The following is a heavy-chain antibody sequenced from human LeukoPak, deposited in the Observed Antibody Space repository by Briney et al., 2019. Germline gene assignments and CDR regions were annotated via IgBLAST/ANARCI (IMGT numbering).Heavy chain of an antibody. V-gene: IGHV5-51*01. D-gene: IGHD2-2*01. Sequence: GESLKISCKGSGYSFTSYWIGWVRHMPGKGLEWVGIIYPGDSDTRYSPSFQGQVTISADKSVSTAYLQWSSLKASDTAMYYCARRPYCSSTSCYRNFDYWGQGTLVTVSS. CDR1: GYSFTSYW. J-gene: IGHJ4*02. CDR3: ARRPYCSSTSCYRNFDY. CDR2: IYPGDSDT.